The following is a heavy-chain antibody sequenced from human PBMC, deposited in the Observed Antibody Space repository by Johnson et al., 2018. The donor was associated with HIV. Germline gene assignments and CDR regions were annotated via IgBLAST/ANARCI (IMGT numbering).Heavy chain of an antibody. D-gene: IGHD2-21*01. Sequence: VQLVESGGGLVQPGGSLRLSCAASGFTFSDYWITWVRQDPGKGLEWVADIKQDGSEKYYVDSVKGRFTISRDNAKKSMYLKMNSLRAEDTAVYYCARVQATGVVRTLDVWGLGTMVTVSA. CDR1: GFTFSDYW. CDR3: ARVQATGVVRTLDV. V-gene: IGHV3-7*01. J-gene: IGHJ3*01. CDR2: IKQDGSEK.